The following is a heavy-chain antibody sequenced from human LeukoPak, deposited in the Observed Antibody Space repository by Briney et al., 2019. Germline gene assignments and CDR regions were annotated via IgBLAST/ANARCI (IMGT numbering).Heavy chain of an antibody. Sequence: GSLRLSCAASGFTFSNYAMSWVRQAPGKGLEWVSAISRSGTDTYYADSVKGRFTISRDNSRNTLYLQMNSLRAEDTAVYFCALYCSGGSCYSIGGAFDIWGQGTSVTVSS. V-gene: IGHV3-23*01. D-gene: IGHD2-15*01. CDR1: GFTFSNYA. CDR3: ALYCSGGSCYSIGGAFDI. CDR2: ISRSGTDT. J-gene: IGHJ3*02.